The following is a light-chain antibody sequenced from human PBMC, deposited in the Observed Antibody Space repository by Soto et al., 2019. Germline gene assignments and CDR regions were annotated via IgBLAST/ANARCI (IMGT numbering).Light chain of an antibody. V-gene: IGKV1-9*01. CDR1: QCVGTS. Sequence: DIQLTQSPSVLSASVGDRVTITCRASQCVGTSAAWYQQKSGEAPQLLIYAASTLQRGVPSRFSGSGYGTEFTLTITSLQPEDCATYYCQHVYDFPQPFGPGTKIEVK. J-gene: IGKJ3*01. CDR2: AAS. CDR3: QHVYDFPQP.